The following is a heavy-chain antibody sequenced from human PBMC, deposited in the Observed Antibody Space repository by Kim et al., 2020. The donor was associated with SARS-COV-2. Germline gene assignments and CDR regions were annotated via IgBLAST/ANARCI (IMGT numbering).Heavy chain of an antibody. D-gene: IGHD2-15*01. CDR2: IIPIFGTA. J-gene: IGHJ4*02. Sequence: SVKVSCKASGGTFSTYAITWVRQAPGQGLEWMGGIIPIFGTANYAQNFQGRVTITADESTSTAYMELSSLRSEDTAVYYCAREGGGTSLPDYWGQGTLVTVSS. V-gene: IGHV1-69*13. CDR1: GGTFSTYA. CDR3: AREGGGTSLPDY.